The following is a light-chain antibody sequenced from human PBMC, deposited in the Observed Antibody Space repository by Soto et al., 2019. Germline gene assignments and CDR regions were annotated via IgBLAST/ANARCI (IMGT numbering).Light chain of an antibody. CDR2: QTS. V-gene: IGKV3-11*01. J-gene: IGKJ1*01. Sequence: EIVLTQSPATLSSFPGDRVTLSCRASQYINTRLAWYQHRPGQAPRLLIYQTSIRAAGIPARFSASGSGTDFTLTISDVQPEDFALYYRHQPQSWPRTFGQGTKVDI. CDR3: HQPQSWPRT. CDR1: QYINTR.